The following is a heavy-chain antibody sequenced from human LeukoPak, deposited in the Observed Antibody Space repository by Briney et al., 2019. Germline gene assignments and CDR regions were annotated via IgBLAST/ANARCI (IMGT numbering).Heavy chain of an antibody. Sequence: RGSLRLSCAASGFTFSTYSMNWVRQAPGKGLEWVSSISGSSSYIYYADSVKGRFTISRDNAQNSLYLQMNSLRAEDTAVYYCARLEVYQLLIYYYYMDVWGKGTTVTVSS. J-gene: IGHJ6*03. CDR1: GFTFSTYS. CDR2: ISGSSSYI. D-gene: IGHD2-2*01. CDR3: ARLEVYQLLIYYYYMDV. V-gene: IGHV3-21*01.